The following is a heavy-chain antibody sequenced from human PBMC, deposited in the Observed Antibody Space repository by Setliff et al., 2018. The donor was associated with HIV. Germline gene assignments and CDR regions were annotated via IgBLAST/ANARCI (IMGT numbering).Heavy chain of an antibody. Sequence: SETLSLTCGVSGDSITGSFYWAWIRQPPGKGLEWIANIYPSGSTNYNPSLKGRVTISLDTSKNQFYLKLNSVTAADTAVYYCARDVGGLYGDYLWGQGTLVTVSS. V-gene: IGHV4-38-2*02. J-gene: IGHJ4*02. D-gene: IGHD4-17*01. CDR2: IYPSGST. CDR1: GDSITGSFY. CDR3: ARDVGGLYGDYL.